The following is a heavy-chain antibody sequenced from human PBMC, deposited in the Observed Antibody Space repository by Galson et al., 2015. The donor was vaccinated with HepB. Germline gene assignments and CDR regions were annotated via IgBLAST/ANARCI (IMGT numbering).Heavy chain of an antibody. CDR2: ISYDGSMK. CDR3: VKEGRGYYGDY. J-gene: IGHJ4*02. CDR1: GFTFSNYA. Sequence: SLRLSCAASGFTFSNYAMHWVRQAPGEGLEWVALISYDGSMKYYADSVKGRFTISRDSTRNTLFLQMNSLRIEDTAVYYCVKEGRGYYGDYWGQGTLVTVSS. V-gene: IGHV3-30*18. D-gene: IGHD3-10*01.